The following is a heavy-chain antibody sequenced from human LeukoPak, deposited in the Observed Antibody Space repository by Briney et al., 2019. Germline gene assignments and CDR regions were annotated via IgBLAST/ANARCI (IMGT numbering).Heavy chain of an antibody. D-gene: IGHD6-13*01. CDR2: ISGSGGST. J-gene: IGHJ4*02. Sequence: GGSLRLSCAASGFTFSSYAMSWVRQAPGMGLEWVSAISGSGGSTYYADSVKGRFTISRDNSKNTLYLQMNSLRAEDTAVYYCAKDHDRAAAGTSDYWGQGTLVTVSS. CDR3: AKDHDRAAAGTSDY. CDR1: GFTFSSYA. V-gene: IGHV3-23*01.